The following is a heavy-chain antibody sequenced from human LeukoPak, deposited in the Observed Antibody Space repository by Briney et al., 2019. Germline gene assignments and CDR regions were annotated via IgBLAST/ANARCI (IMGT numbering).Heavy chain of an antibody. CDR2: INPSGGST. J-gene: IGHJ4*02. CDR3: ARDGIDYDFWSGFFDY. D-gene: IGHD3-3*01. CDR1: GYTFTSYY. V-gene: IGHV1-46*01. Sequence: ASVKVSCKASGYTFTSYYMHWVRQAPGQGFEWMGIINPSGGSTSYAQKFQGRVTMTGDMSTSTVYMELSSLRSEDTAVYYCARDGIDYDFWSGFFDYWGQGTLVTVSS.